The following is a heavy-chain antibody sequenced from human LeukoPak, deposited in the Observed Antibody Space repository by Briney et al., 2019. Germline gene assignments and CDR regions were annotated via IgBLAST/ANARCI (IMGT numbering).Heavy chain of an antibody. CDR1: GGSISSYY. CDR3: ARRVAVAGRAFDI. D-gene: IGHD6-19*01. V-gene: IGHV4-59*08. Sequence: PSETLSLTCTVSGGSISSYYWSWIRQPPGKGLEWIGYIYYSGSTNYNPSLKSRVTISVDTSKNQFSLKLSSVTAADTAVYYCARRVAVAGRAFDIWGQGTMVTVSS. CDR2: IYYSGST. J-gene: IGHJ3*02.